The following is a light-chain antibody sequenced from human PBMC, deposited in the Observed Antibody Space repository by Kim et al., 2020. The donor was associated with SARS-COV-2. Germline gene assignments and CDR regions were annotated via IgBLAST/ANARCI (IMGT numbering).Light chain of an antibody. Sequence: GQTVTTASTRSSDIVGANDVKWYRQRPGDVPPTVIYEDDQTPSGVPDRFSGSIDSSSNTASIPMSGLKTEVEPDYYCQSSNRSIVVFGGGTQLTV. J-gene: IGLJ2*01. CDR2: EDD. CDR1: SDIVGAND. V-gene: IGLV6-57*03. CDR3: QSSNRSIVV.